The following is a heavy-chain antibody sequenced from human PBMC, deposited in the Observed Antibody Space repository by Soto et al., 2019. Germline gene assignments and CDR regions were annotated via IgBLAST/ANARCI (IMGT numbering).Heavy chain of an antibody. J-gene: IGHJ4*02. V-gene: IGHV4-39*01. CDR2: IYYSATT. CDR1: GGSISSGDYY. D-gene: IGHD3-9*01. Sequence: PSETLSLTCTVSGGSISSGDYYWSWNRQPPGKGLEWIGYIYYSATTYYNPSLKSRVPISVATPKNQFSLKLSSVTAADTAVYYCARHRGYYDILTGYYTELNFDYWGQGTLVTVSS. CDR3: ARHRGYYDILTGYYTELNFDY.